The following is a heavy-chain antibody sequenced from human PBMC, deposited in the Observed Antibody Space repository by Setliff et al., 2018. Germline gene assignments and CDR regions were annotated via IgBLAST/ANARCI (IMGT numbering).Heavy chain of an antibody. CDR3: ARHKTGAVGTGEHFQH. V-gene: IGHV4-39*01. Sequence: NPSETLSLTCTVSVDSISSSTYYWGWIRQPPGKGLEWIGSVYYSGTTKYNPSLGSRVTIPVDASKNQFSLKLSSVTAADTAVYYCARHKTGAVGTGEHFQHWGQGTLVTVSS. J-gene: IGHJ1*01. CDR1: VDSISSSTYY. CDR2: VYYSGTT. D-gene: IGHD6-19*01.